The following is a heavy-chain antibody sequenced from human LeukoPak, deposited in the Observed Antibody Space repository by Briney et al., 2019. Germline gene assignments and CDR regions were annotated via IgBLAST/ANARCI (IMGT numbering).Heavy chain of an antibody. CDR3: AKGGDYSNLDY. Sequence: GGSLRLSCVASGFTYSTYGMHWVRQAPGKGLEWVSFIRYDGTNQYYADSVKGRFTISRDDFKITLYLQMNSLRPEDTAVYYCAKGGDYSNLDYWGQGTLVTVSS. CDR1: GFTYSTYG. V-gene: IGHV3-30*02. J-gene: IGHJ4*02. D-gene: IGHD4-11*01. CDR2: IRYDGTNQ.